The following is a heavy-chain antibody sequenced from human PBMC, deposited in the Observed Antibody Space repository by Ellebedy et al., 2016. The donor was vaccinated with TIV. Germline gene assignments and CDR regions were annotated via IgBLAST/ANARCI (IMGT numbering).Heavy chain of an antibody. CDR2: ISYDGSNK. CDR1: GFTFSSYG. CDR3: AKSEAGGTYLWLY. V-gene: IGHV3-30*18. D-gene: IGHD1-26*01. J-gene: IGHJ4*02. Sequence: GGSLRLXCAASGFTFSSYGMHWVRQAPGKGLEWVAVISYDGSNKYYADSVKGRCTISRDNSMNTVYLQLNSLRVEDTAVYYCAKSEAGGTYLWLYWGQGALVTVSS.